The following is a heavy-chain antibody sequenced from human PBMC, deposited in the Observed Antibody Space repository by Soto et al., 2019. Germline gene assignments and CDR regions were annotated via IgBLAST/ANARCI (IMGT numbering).Heavy chain of an antibody. CDR2: IHHSGSI. D-gene: IGHD4-4*01. CDR3: AGGADYRWVL. V-gene: IGHV4-4*02. Sequence: SETLSLTCGVSDGFITNTHYWWSWVRQPPGKGLEWIGEIHHSGSINYNPSLRSRVTMSVDTSKNQLSLKLNSLTAADAAVYYCAGGADYRWVLWGQGTTVTVSS. J-gene: IGHJ6*02. CDR1: DGFITNTHYW.